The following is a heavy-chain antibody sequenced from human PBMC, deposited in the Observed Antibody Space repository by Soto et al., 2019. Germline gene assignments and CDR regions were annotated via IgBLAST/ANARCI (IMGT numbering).Heavy chain of an antibody. CDR1: GGSISSSNYY. CDR3: ARHTYSYDRSGYYYWFDP. CDR2: IYYSGST. J-gene: IGHJ5*02. Sequence: QLQLQESGPGLVRPSETLPLTCTVSGGSISSSNYYWGWIRQPPGKGLEWIGTIYYSGSTYYNPSLKSRVTISVDTSKNQFSLMLNSVTAADTAVYYCARHTYSYDRSGYYYWFDPWGQGTLVTVSS. D-gene: IGHD3-22*01. V-gene: IGHV4-39*01.